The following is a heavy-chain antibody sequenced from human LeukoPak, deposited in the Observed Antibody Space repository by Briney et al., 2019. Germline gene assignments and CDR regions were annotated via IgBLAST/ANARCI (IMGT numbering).Heavy chain of an antibody. V-gene: IGHV1-2*02. CDR2: INPSGGST. CDR1: GYTFTGYY. D-gene: IGHD3-16*01. CDR3: AREDDSTQVLGGPEY. Sequence: ASVKVSCKASGYTFTGYYMHWVRQAPGQGLEWMGIINPSGGSTSYAQKFQGRVTMTRDTSISTAYMELSRLRSDDTAVYYCAREDDSTQVLGGPEYWGQGTLVTVSS. J-gene: IGHJ4*02.